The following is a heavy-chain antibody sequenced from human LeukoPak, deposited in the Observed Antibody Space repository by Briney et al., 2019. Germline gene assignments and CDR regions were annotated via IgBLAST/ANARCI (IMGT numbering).Heavy chain of an antibody. CDR1: GFTFSSYW. CDR3: AKAPGYCSSTSCYPQYYFDY. D-gene: IGHD2-2*01. V-gene: IGHV3-7*01. CDR2: IKQDGSEK. J-gene: IGHJ4*02. Sequence: GGSLRLSCAASGFTFSSYWMSWVRQAPGKGLEWVANIKQDGSEKYYVDSVKGRFTISRDNAKNSLYLQMNSLRAEDTAVYYCAKAPGYCSSTSCYPQYYFDYWGQGTLVTVSS.